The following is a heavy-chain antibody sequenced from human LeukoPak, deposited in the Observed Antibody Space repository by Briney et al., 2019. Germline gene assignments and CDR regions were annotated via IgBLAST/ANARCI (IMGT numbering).Heavy chain of an antibody. CDR3: ARVRGGSNLDY. D-gene: IGHD2-15*01. V-gene: IGHV4-4*02. Sequence: PSETLSLTCAVSGGSIISTDWWSWVRQPPGKGLEWIGEIYDNGRTNYNPSLGSRVTISVDKSKKQFSLKLSSVTAADTAVYHCARVRGGSNLDYWGQGTRVTVSS. J-gene: IGHJ4*02. CDR2: IYDNGRT. CDR1: GGSIISTDW.